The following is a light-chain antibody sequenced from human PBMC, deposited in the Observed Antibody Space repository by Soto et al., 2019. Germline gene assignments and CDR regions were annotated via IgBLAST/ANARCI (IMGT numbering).Light chain of an antibody. V-gene: IGKV3-15*01. CDR1: QSVSSN. Sequence: EIVMTQSPATLSVSPGERATLSCRASQSVSSNLAWYQQKPGQAPRLLIYGASTRATGIPARFSGSGSGTAFTLNISSMQSEDFAVYYCQQYNNWPPLTFGGGTKVEIK. CDR2: GAS. J-gene: IGKJ4*01. CDR3: QQYNNWPPLT.